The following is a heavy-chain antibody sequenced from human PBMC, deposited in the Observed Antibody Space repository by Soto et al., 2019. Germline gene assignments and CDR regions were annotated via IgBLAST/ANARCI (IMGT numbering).Heavy chain of an antibody. CDR2: MSHSGGT. V-gene: IGHV4-34*01. D-gene: IGHD1-1*01. CDR3: ARVERGTATTVVDAFDI. Sequence: SETLSLTFAVYCGSVNSGNYYWSWIRQPPGKGMEWIGEMSHSGGTHFNPSLKSRVTISVDTSKNQFSLKMSSVTAADTALYYCARVERGTATTVVDAFDIWGPGTLVTVSS. CDR1: CGSVNSGNYY. J-gene: IGHJ3*02.